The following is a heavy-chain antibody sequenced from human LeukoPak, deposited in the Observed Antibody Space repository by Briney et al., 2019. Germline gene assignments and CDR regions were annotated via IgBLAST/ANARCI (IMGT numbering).Heavy chain of an antibody. V-gene: IGHV3-30-3*01. CDR3: ARESLETYYYDSSGYSPLGY. J-gene: IGHJ4*02. CDR1: GFTLSSYA. Sequence: GRSLRLSCAASGFTLSSYAMHWVRQAPGKGLEGVAVISYDGSNKYYADSVKGRFTISRDNSKNTLYLQMNSLRAEDTAVYYCARESLETYYYDSSGYSPLGYWGQGTLVTVSS. D-gene: IGHD3-22*01. CDR2: ISYDGSNK.